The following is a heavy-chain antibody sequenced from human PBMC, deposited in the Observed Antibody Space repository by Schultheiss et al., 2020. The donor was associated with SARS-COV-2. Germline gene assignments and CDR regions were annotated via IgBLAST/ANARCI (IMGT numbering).Heavy chain of an antibody. Sequence: GESLKISCAASGFTVSSNYMSWVRQAPGKGLGWVSVIYSGGSTYYADSVKGRFTISRDNSKNTLYLQMNSLRAEDTAVYYCARDLDVRGAFDIWGQGTMVTVSS. D-gene: IGHD1-1*01. V-gene: IGHV3-53*01. CDR3: ARDLDVRGAFDI. CDR2: IYSGGST. CDR1: GFTVSSNY. J-gene: IGHJ3*02.